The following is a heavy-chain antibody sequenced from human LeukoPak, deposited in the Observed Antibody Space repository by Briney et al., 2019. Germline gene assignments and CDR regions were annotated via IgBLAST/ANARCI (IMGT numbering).Heavy chain of an antibody. V-gene: IGHV4-59*08. J-gene: IGHJ4*02. Sequence: SETLSLTCTVSGGSMSTYYWSWIGQPPGKGLEWIGYVYYSGSTNYNPSLKSRVTISVDTSKNQFSLKLSSVTAADTAVYYCARLYGSGWFDGDFWGRGTLVTVSS. CDR3: ARLYGSGWFDGDF. CDR2: VYYSGST. CDR1: GGSMSTYY. D-gene: IGHD6-19*01.